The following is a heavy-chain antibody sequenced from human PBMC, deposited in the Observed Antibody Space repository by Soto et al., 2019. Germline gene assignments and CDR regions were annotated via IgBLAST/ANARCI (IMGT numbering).Heavy chain of an antibody. CDR3: ARVLLSLAAAGGSG. V-gene: IGHV1-69*02. CDR2: IIPILGIA. D-gene: IGHD6-13*01. CDR1: GGTFSSYT. J-gene: IGHJ4*02. Sequence: QVQLVQSGAEVKKPGSSVKVSCKASGGTFSSYTISWVRQAPGQGLEWMGRIIPILGIANYAQKFQGRVTITADKTTSTAYMELSSLRSEDTAVYYCARVLLSLAAAGGSGWGQGTLVTVSS.